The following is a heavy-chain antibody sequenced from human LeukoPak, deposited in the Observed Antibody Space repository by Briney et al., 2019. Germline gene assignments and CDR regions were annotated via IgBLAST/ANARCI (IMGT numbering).Heavy chain of an antibody. CDR1: GFSFSNYD. D-gene: IGHD3-3*01. CDR2: IGTAGDP. CDR3: ARDMTQYYDFWSGSTNWFDP. Sequence: GGSLRLSCAASGFSFSNYDMHWVRQATGKGLEWVSAIGTAGDPYYPGSVKGRFTISRDNAKNTLYLQMNSLRAEDTAVYCCARDMTQYYDFWSGSTNWFDPWGQGTLVTVSS. V-gene: IGHV3-13*05. J-gene: IGHJ5*02.